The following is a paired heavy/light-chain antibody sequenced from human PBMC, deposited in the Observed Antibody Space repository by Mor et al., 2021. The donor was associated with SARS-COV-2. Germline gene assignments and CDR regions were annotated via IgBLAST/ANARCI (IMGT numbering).Heavy chain of an antibody. J-gene: IGHJ4*02. V-gene: IGHV3-7*02. D-gene: IGHD1-26*01. CDR3: VKGGHLDD. CDR1: GFTFRDYW. CDR2: INADGSEK. Sequence: EVQLVESGGDLVQPGGSLRLSCAASGFTFRDYWMSWVRQAPGKGLEWVANINADGSEKHYVDSVKGRYSVSRDNDRSSLFLQMNSLRAEDTAVFFCVKGGHLDDWGQGTLVTVSS.
Light chain of an antibody. CDR1: QDIGKS. CDR3: LQHNDYPYT. CDR2: AAA. Sequence: DIQMTQSPSAMSASVGDRVTITCRASQDIGKSLGWFQQRPGKVPRRLIYAAATLQSGVPSRFSGSGSGTEFTLTINGLQPEDFATYYCLQHNDYPYTFGQGTKVEIK. V-gene: IGKV1-17*03. J-gene: IGKJ2*01.